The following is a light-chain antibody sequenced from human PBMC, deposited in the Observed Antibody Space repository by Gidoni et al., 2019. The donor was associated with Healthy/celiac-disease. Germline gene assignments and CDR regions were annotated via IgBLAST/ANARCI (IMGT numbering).Light chain of an antibody. CDR2: GAS. CDR1: QSVSSN. V-gene: IGKV3-15*01. Sequence: EIVMTKSQATLSVAPGERHTLSCRASQSVSSNLAGYHQKHGQAPRLLIYGASTRSTGIPARFSGSGCGTKFTLTISSLQSEDFSVYYCQQYNNWPPWTFGQGTKVEIK. J-gene: IGKJ1*01. CDR3: QQYNNWPPWT.